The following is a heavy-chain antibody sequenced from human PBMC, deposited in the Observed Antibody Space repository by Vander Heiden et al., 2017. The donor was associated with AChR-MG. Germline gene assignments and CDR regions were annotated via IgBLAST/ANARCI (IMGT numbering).Heavy chain of an antibody. V-gene: IGHV3-13*05. CDR1: GFTFSIYD. D-gene: IGHD2-15*01. CDR2: IGTAGDP. J-gene: IGHJ4*02. CDR3: ARGVRYCSGGSCYHYFDY. Sequence: EVQLVESGGGLVQPGGSLRLSCAASGFTFSIYDMHWVRQATGKGLEWVSTIGTAGDPYYPGSVKGRVTLSRENAKNSLSLQMSTLRAGETAVYYCARGVRYCSGGSCYHYFDYWGQGTLVTVSS.